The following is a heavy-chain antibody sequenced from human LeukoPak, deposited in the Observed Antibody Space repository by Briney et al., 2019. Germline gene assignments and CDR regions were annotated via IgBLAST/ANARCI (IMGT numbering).Heavy chain of an antibody. CDR3: ARDPPDY. CDR1: GYTFTSYD. J-gene: IGHJ4*02. Sequence: ASVKVSCKASGYTFTSYDINWVRQATGQGLEWMGRIIPILGIANYAQKFQGRVTITADKSTSTAYMELSSLRSEDTAVYYCARDPPDYWGQGTLVTVSS. V-gene: IGHV1-69*04. CDR2: IIPILGIA.